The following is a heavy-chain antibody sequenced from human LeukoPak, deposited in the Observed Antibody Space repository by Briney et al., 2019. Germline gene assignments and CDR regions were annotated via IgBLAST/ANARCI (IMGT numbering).Heavy chain of an antibody. Sequence: PGGSLRLSCAASGFTFSHYNMNWVRQAPGKGLEWVSSISTGSSDIYYAASVTGRFTISRDNAKNSLYLQMNSLRAEDTAVYYCAKVKGAIVGATTIDYWGQGTLVTVSS. J-gene: IGHJ4*02. CDR3: AKVKGAIVGATTIDY. V-gene: IGHV3-21*04. CDR1: GFTFSHYN. CDR2: ISTGSSDI. D-gene: IGHD1-26*01.